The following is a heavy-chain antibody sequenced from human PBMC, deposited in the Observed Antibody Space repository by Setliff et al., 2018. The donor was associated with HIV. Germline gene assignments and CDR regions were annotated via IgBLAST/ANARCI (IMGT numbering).Heavy chain of an antibody. D-gene: IGHD1-26*01. J-gene: IGHJ4*02. Sequence: ASVKVSCKTSGYTFTAYYIHWVRQAPGQGLEWMGWINSNNGGTKYAQNFQGRVTMTRDTSITTAYMELSSLISDDTAVYYCARVEEWELPYSDYWGQGTLVTVSS. CDR3: ARVEEWELPYSDY. V-gene: IGHV1-2*02. CDR1: GYTFTAYY. CDR2: INSNNGGT.